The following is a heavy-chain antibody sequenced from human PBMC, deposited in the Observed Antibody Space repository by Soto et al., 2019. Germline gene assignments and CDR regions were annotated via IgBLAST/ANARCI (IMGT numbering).Heavy chain of an antibody. D-gene: IGHD3-3*01. V-gene: IGHV2-26*01. CDR1: GFSLSNARMG. J-gene: IGHJ4*02. CDR3: ALIVITIFGVGYFDY. Sequence: QVTLKESGPVLVKPTETLTLTCTVSGFSLSNARMGVSWIRQPPGKALGWLAHIFSIDEKSYSTSLKSRLTISKDTSKSQMVLTMANMDAVDTATYYCALIVITIFGVGYFDYWGQGTLVTVSS. CDR2: IFSIDEK.